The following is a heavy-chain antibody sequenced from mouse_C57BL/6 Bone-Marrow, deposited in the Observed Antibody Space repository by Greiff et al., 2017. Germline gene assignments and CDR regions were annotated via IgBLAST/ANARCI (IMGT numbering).Heavy chain of an antibody. CDR1: GYTFTSYW. Sequence: QVQLQQPGAELVKPGASVKLSCKASGYTFTSYWMHWVKQRPGQGLEWIGMIHPNSGSTNYNEKFKSKATLTVDKSSSTAYMQLSSLTSEDSAVYYCARAHYGNYLWYFDVWGTGTTVTVSS. D-gene: IGHD2-1*01. CDR3: ARAHYGNYLWYFDV. CDR2: IHPNSGST. J-gene: IGHJ1*03. V-gene: IGHV1-64*01.